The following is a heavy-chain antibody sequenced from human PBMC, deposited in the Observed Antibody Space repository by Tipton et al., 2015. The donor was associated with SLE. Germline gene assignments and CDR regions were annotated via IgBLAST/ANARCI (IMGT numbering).Heavy chain of an antibody. J-gene: IGHJ5*02. D-gene: IGHD2-21*01. CDR3: TRGHPHIVVVIGGGWFDP. Sequence: TLSLTCTVSGGSISSGSYYWSWIRQPAGKGLEWIGRIYTSGSTNYNPSLKSRVTISVDTSKNQFSLKLSSVIVADTAVYYCTRGHPHIVVVIGGGWFDPWGQGTLVTVSS. V-gene: IGHV4-61*02. CDR1: GGSISSGSYY. CDR2: IYTSGST.